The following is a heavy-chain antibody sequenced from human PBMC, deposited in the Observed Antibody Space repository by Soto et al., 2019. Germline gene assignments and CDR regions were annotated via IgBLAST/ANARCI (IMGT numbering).Heavy chain of an antibody. Sequence: GGSLRLSCAASGCTFSSYGMHWVRQAPGKGLEWVAVISYDGSNKYYADSVKGRFTISRDNSKNTLYLQMNSLRAEDTAVYYCAKETRPYNYYGSGSYYYYYGMDVWGQGTTVTVSS. CDR2: ISYDGSNK. J-gene: IGHJ6*02. V-gene: IGHV3-30*18. CDR3: AKETRPYNYYGSGSYYYYYGMDV. D-gene: IGHD3-10*01. CDR1: GCTFSSYG.